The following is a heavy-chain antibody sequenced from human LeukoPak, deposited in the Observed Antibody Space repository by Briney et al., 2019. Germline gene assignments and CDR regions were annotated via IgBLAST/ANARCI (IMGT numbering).Heavy chain of an antibody. CDR2: IYHTGSN. CDR3: ARLGDSYATDY. Sequence: SETLSLTCTVSGGTVSSADYYWSWIRHPPGKALEWIGYIYHTGSNNYRYSLKSRVTISLDTSKNRFSLKLSSVTAADTAVYYCARLGDSYATDYWGQGTLATVSS. V-gene: IGHV4-61*08. D-gene: IGHD5-18*01. CDR1: GGTVSSADYY. J-gene: IGHJ4*02.